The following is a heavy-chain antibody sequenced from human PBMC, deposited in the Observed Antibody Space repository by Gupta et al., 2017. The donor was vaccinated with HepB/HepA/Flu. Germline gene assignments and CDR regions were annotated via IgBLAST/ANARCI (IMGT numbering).Heavy chain of an antibody. V-gene: IGHV3-66*01. D-gene: IGHD3-10*01. CDR3: ALSGTGRGEYNWFDP. J-gene: IGHJ5*02. CDR2: IYSGGST. Sequence: EVQLVESGGGLVQPGGSLRLSCAASGFTVSSNYMSWVRQAPGKGLEWVSVIYSGGSTYYADSVKGRFTISRDNSKNTLYLQMNSLRAEDTAVYYCALSGTGRGEYNWFDPWGQGTLVTVSS. CDR1: GFTVSSNY.